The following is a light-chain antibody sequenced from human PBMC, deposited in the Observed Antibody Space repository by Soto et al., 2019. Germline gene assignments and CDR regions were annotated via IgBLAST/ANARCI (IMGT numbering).Light chain of an antibody. CDR3: QQYKDYTWT. CDR2: DAS. V-gene: IGKV1-5*01. J-gene: IGKJ1*01. CDR1: QRVDRY. Sequence: DIQMTQSPSTLYASVGDRVSITCRASQRVDRYLAWYQQKPGKAPQLLIYDASRLESGVPSRFSGSGSGTEFPLTISILQPDDFTTFYCQQYKDYTWTFGQGTKVEV.